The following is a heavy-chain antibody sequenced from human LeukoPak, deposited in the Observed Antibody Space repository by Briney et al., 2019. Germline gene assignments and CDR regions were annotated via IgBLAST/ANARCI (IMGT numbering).Heavy chain of an antibody. D-gene: IGHD6-19*01. J-gene: IGHJ4*02. Sequence: SETLSHTCTVSGGSISSYYWTWIRQSAGKGLEWIGRIHPSGSTNYNPSLESRVTMSLDTSKKQFSLKVTSVTATDTGVYYCARAPEFSSGWLLDWWGQGSLVTVSS. CDR1: GGSISSYY. CDR3: ARAPEFSSGWLLDW. V-gene: IGHV4-4*07. CDR2: IHPSGST.